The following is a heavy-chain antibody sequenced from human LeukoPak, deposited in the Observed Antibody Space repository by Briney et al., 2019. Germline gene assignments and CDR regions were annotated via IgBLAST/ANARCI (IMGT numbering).Heavy chain of an antibody. CDR2: IIPIFGTA. CDR1: GGTFSSYA. V-gene: IGHV1-69*01. Sequence: GASVKVSCKASGGTFSSYAISWVRQAPGQGLEWMGGIIPIFGTANYAQKFQGRVTITADESTSTAYMKLSSLRSEDTAVYYCARDRYSGSYALYYYYGMDVWGQGTTVTVSS. D-gene: IGHD1-26*01. CDR3: ARDRYSGSYALYYYYGMDV. J-gene: IGHJ6*02.